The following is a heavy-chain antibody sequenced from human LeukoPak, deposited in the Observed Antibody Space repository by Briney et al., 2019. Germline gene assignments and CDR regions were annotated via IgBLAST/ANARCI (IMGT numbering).Heavy chain of an antibody. CDR1: GDPISSHSGYK. D-gene: IGHD3-3*01. CDR2: VYYSGTT. CDR3: AREWSAFDY. Sequence: SETLSLTCTVSGDPISSHSGYKWNWIRQAPGKGLEWIGYVYYSGTTSYNPSVNSRVTISVDTSKNQFSLKLTSVTAADTAVYYCAREWSAFDYWGQGTLVTVSS. V-gene: IGHV4-61*08. J-gene: IGHJ4*02.